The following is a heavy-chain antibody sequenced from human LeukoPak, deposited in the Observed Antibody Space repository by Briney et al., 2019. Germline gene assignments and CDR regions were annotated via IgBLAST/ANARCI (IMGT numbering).Heavy chain of an antibody. CDR1: GFTFDDYG. D-gene: IGHD6-13*01. CDR3: AKDYGYSSSWYDY. V-gene: IGHV3-9*01. J-gene: IGHJ4*02. CDR2: ISWNSASV. Sequence: GGSLRLSCEASGFTFDDYGMHWVRQAPGKGLEWVSTISWNSASVGYVDSVKGRFTISRDNAKKTLYLQMNSLRPEDTALYYCAKDYGYSSSWYDYWGQGTLVTISS.